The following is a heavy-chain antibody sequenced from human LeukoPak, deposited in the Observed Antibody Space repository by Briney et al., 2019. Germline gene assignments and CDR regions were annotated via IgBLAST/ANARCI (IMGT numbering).Heavy chain of an antibody. Sequence: SETLSLTCTVYGGSISSYYWSWIRQPPGKGLEWIGYIYYSGSTNYNPSLKSRVTISVDTSKNQFSLKLSSVTAADTAVYYCARIDPGQNWFDPWGQGTLVTVSS. V-gene: IGHV4-59*01. J-gene: IGHJ5*02. CDR1: GGSISSYY. CDR3: ARIDPGQNWFDP. CDR2: IYYSGST.